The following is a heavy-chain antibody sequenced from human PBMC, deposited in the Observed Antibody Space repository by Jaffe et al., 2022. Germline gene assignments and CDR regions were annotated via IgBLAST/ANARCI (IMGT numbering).Heavy chain of an antibody. Sequence: EVQLVESGGGLVKPGGSLRLSCAASGFTFSSYSMNWVRQAPGKGLEWVSSISSSSSYIYYADSVKGRFTISRDNAKNSLYLQMNSLRAEDTAVYYCARGYIPPGIAVAGASARTYYFDYWGQGTLVTVSS. V-gene: IGHV3-21*01. CDR2: ISSSSSYI. J-gene: IGHJ4*02. D-gene: IGHD6-19*01. CDR1: GFTFSSYS. CDR3: ARGYIPPGIAVAGASARTYYFDY.